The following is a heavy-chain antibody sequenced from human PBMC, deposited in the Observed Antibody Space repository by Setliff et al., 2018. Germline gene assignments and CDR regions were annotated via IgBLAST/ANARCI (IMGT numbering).Heavy chain of an antibody. CDR1: GFSFSSYA. V-gene: IGHV3-23*01. Sequence: PGVSLRLSCAASGFSFSSYAMTWVRQAPGKGLEWVSAISAGGGSTYYADSVKGRFTISRDNSKNTLYLQMNSLRAEDTAVYYCAKGGAYYYDSSGYYDWGQGTLVTVS. D-gene: IGHD3-22*01. J-gene: IGHJ4*02. CDR3: AKGGAYYYDSSGYYD. CDR2: ISAGGGST.